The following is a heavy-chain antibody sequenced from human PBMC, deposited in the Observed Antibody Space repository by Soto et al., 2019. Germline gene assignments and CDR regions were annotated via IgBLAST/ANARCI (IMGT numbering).Heavy chain of an antibody. CDR2: IYTSGRT. J-gene: IGHJ6*02. CDR3: ARFDSSSFPPRGMDV. Sequence: TSETLSLTCTVSGGSISSYYWSWIRQPAGKGLEWIGRIYTSGRTNYNPSLKSRVTMSVDTSKNQFSLKLSSVTAADTAVYYCARFDSSSFPPRGMDVGGQGTTVTVSS. CDR1: GGSISSYY. V-gene: IGHV4-4*07. D-gene: IGHD6-6*01.